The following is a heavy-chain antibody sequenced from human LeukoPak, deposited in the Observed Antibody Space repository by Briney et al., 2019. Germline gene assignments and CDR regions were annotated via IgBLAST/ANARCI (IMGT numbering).Heavy chain of an antibody. CDR1: GFTFSDYY. CDR3: ARDTRSSGWYVPAY. V-gene: IGHV3-11*01. Sequence: PGGSLRLSCAASGFTFSDYYMSWIRQAPGKGLEWLSYISTSGTTIYYADSVKGRFTISRDNAKNSLYLQMSSLRAEDTAVYYCARDTRSSGWYVPAYWGQGTLVTVSS. J-gene: IGHJ4*02. CDR2: ISTSGTTI. D-gene: IGHD6-19*01.